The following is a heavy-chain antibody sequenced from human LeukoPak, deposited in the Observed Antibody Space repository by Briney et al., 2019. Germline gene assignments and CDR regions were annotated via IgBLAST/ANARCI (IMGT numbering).Heavy chain of an antibody. V-gene: IGHV1-69*04. J-gene: IGHJ4*02. CDR1: GGTLTNYA. CDR2: IIPVVDIA. CDR3: ARGKQTTLFVFDY. Sequence: GASVKVSCKASGGTLTNYAINWVRQAPGQELEWMGRIIPVVDIAKYAQKFQGRVTITADQSTNTAYMELSSLRSDDTAIYYCARGKQTTLFVFDYWGQGTLVTVSS. D-gene: IGHD1-1*01.